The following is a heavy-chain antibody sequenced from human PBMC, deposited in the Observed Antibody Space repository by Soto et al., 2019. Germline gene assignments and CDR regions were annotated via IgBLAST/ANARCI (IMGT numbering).Heavy chain of an antibody. CDR3: ARTYCGGDCFDVVFGY. CDR1: GFTFSSYG. V-gene: IGHV3-33*01. Sequence: QPGGSLRLSCAASGFTFSSYGMHWVRQAPGKGLEWVAVIWYDGSNKYYADSVKGRFTISRDNSKNTLYLQMNSLRAEDTAVYYCARTYCGGDCFDVVFGYWGQGTLVTVSS. CDR2: IWYDGSNK. J-gene: IGHJ4*02. D-gene: IGHD2-21*02.